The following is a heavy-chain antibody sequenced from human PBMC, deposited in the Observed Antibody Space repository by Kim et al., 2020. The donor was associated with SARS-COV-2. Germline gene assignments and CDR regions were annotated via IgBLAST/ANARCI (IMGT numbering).Heavy chain of an antibody. CDR3: ARIGGTGAFDV. V-gene: IGHV5-51*01. CDR2: VYPGDSDT. J-gene: IGHJ3*01. D-gene: IGHD3-3*01. CDR1: GYRFSAYW. Sequence: GESLKISCKGSGYRFSAYWIAWVRHMPGIGLEWMGIVYPGDSDTRLSPSLQGHFIMSVDTSLSTAFLQWNSLKASDTAMYYCARIGGTGAFDVWGQGTMVTVSS.